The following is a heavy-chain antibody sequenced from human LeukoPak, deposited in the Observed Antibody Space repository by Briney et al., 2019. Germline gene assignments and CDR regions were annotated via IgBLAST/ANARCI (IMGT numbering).Heavy chain of an antibody. CDR1: RFTFSNYG. Sequence: GGSLRLSCAASRFTFSNYGMHWVRQAPGKGLEWVAVIWHDGSNKNHVDSVKGRFTISRDNSKNTLYLQMNSLRAEDTAMYYCARDQRSWYFDLWGRGILVTVSS. CDR3: ARDQRSWYFDL. J-gene: IGHJ2*01. V-gene: IGHV3-33*01. CDR2: IWHDGSNK.